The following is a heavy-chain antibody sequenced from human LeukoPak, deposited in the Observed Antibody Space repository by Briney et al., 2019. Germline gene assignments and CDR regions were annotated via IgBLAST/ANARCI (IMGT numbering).Heavy chain of an antibody. CDR3: ARVFGYYYFYMDV. CDR1: GYTFTSHG. V-gene: IGHV1-18*01. J-gene: IGHJ6*03. Sequence: ASVKVSCKASGYTFTSHGISWVRQAPGQGLEWMGWISPENGDTNYAQNFQDRLTMTTDTSTNTAYMELRSLTSDDTAIYFCARVFGYYYFYMDVWGEGTTVIISS. CDR2: ISPENGDT. D-gene: IGHD3/OR15-3a*01.